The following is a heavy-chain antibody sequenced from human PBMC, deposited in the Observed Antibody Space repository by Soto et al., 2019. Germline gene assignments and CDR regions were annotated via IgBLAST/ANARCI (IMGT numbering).Heavy chain of an antibody. CDR2: IYYSGST. D-gene: IGHD6-19*01. CDR1: GGSISSGGYY. Sequence: QVQLQESGPGLVKPSQTLSLTCTVSGGSISSGGYYWSWIRRHPGKGLAWIGYIYYSGSTYYNPSLKSRVTMSLDTSKNQFSLKLSSVTAADTAVYYCARVRLGYYYYMDVWGKGTTVTVSS. J-gene: IGHJ6*03. CDR3: ARVRLGYYYYMDV. V-gene: IGHV4-31*03.